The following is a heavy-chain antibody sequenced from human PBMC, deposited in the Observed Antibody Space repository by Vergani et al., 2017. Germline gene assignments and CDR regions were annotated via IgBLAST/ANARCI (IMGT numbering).Heavy chain of an antibody. D-gene: IGHD3-22*01. J-gene: IGHJ4*02. Sequence: QVQLVQSGAEVKKPGASVKVSCKASGYTFTGYYMHWVRQAPGQGLEWMGWINPNSGGTNYAQKFQGRVTKTRDTSISTAYMELSRLRSDDTAVYYCARDLDSSGYYYVRDYWGQGTLVTVSS. CDR2: INPNSGGT. CDR3: ARDLDSSGYYYVRDY. CDR1: GYTFTGYY. V-gene: IGHV1-2*02.